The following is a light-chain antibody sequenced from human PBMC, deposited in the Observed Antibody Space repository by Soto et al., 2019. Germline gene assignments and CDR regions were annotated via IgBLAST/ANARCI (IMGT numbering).Light chain of an antibody. V-gene: IGLV4-69*01. CDR3: QSWGTGFWV. Sequence: QLVLTQSPSASASLGASVKLTCTLSSGHSNYAIAWHQQQPEKGPRYLMKLNSDGSHSKGDGIPVRFSGSSSGAERYLTIPSLQSEDEADYYCQSWGTGFWVFGGGTKLTVL. J-gene: IGLJ3*02. CDR2: LNSDGSH. CDR1: SGHSNYA.